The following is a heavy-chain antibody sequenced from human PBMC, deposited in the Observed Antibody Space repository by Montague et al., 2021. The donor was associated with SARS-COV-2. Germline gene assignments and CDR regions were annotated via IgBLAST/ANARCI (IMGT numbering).Heavy chain of an antibody. Sequence: PALVKPTQTLTLTCTFSGFSLTTSGMSVTWIRQPPGKALEWLARIDWDDDTYYRTSLETRLTLSKDTSKNQVALTMTNVDPADTGTYFCARMRRRGGSGLDDPLDIWGQGTLVTVSS. CDR3: ARMRRRGGSGLDDPLDI. CDR2: IDWDDDT. D-gene: IGHD2-15*01. V-gene: IGHV2-70*11. CDR1: GFSLTTSGMS. J-gene: IGHJ3*02.